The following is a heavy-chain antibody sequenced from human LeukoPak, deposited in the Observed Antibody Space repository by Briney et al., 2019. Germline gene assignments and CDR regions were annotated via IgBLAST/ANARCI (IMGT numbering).Heavy chain of an antibody. J-gene: IGHJ5*02. V-gene: IGHV1-46*03. Sequence: ASVKVSCKASGYTFTSYYMHWVRQAPGQGLEWMGISYPSGGSTSYAQKFQGRVTMTRDTSTSTVYMELSSLRSEDTAVYYCARDSYITMIVVARAGGGFDPWGQGTLVTVSS. D-gene: IGHD3-22*01. CDR2: SYPSGGST. CDR1: GYTFTSYY. CDR3: ARDSYITMIVVARAGGGFDP.